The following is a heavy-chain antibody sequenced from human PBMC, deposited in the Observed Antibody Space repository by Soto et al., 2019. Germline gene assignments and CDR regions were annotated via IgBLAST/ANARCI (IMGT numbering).Heavy chain of an antibody. CDR1: GFTFNNFA. D-gene: IGHD3-3*01. Sequence: PGGSLRLSCAASGFTFNNFAMSWVRQAPGKGLEWLSAISSGSAKTYYADSVKGRFTISRDNSKNTLYLQLNSLRAEDTAVYYCSFYFYDLSTYYFYPWGQGTVVTVSA. CDR3: SFYFYDLSTYYFYP. V-gene: IGHV3-23*01. J-gene: IGHJ5*02. CDR2: ISSGSAKT.